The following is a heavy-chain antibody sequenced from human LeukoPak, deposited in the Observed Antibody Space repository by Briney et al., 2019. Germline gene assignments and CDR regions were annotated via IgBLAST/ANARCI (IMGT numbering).Heavy chain of an antibody. V-gene: IGHV3-23*01. CDR1: GFIFTDYA. Sequence: PGGSLRLSCAASGFIFTDYAMNWVRQAPGRGLEWVSSIGPGGSDTYYADSVRGRFTVSRDNSQNSIFLQMNSLRDDDTALYYCAKKGGQTSPGNYLDYWGQGTQVTVSS. J-gene: IGHJ4*02. D-gene: IGHD3-16*01. CDR2: IGPGGSDT. CDR3: AKKGGQTSPGNYLDY.